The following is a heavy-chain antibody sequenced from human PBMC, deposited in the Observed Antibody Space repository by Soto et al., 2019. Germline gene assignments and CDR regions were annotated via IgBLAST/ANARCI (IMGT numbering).Heavy chain of an antibody. CDR2: LDQSGGT. CDR3: PREDSNGWSGESLDV. CDR1: GDSLRGQS. D-gene: IGHD6-19*01. Sequence: SETLSLTCAVVGDSLRGQSWNWIRQSPGKGLEWIGELDQSGGTNYNPSLKSRAIISDDTSKNQFSLTLTSVTAADTAVYYCPREDSNGWSGESLDVWGQGPTVTVSS. V-gene: IGHV4-34*01. J-gene: IGHJ6*02.